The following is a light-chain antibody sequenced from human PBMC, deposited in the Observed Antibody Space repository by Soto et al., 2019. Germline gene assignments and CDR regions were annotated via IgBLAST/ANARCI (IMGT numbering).Light chain of an antibody. V-gene: IGKV3-11*01. CDR2: DAS. Sequence: IVLIQSPATLSLSPGERATLSCRATQNINSYLAWYQQKPGQAPRLLIYDASNMATGIPARFRGSGSGTDFTLTISSLESEDSAVYYCQQRRDWYTFGQGTKLEIK. J-gene: IGKJ2*01. CDR1: QNINSY. CDR3: QQRRDWYT.